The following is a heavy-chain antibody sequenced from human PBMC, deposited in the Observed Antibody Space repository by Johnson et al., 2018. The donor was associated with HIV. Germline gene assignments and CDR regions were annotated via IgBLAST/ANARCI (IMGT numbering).Heavy chain of an antibody. J-gene: IGHJ3*02. V-gene: IGHV3-15*01. Sequence: VQLMESGGGLVKQGGSLRLSCAVSGFTFSNAWMTWVRQAPEKGLEWVGRIKSKTDGGTTDYAAPVKGRFTISRDDSKNTLYLQMNSLKTEDTAVYYCTTGRLLAAFDIWGQGTLVTVSS. CDR1: GFTFSNAW. CDR3: TTGRLLAAFDI. CDR2: IKSKTDGGTT. D-gene: IGHD2-21*02.